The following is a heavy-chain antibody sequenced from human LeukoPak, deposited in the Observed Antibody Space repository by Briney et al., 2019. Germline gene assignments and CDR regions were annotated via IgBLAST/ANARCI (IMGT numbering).Heavy chain of an antibody. D-gene: IGHD3-9*01. V-gene: IGHV3-30*07. J-gene: IGHJ6*02. CDR1: GFTFTEYA. Sequence: GGSLRLSCAASGFTFTEYAMHWVRQAPGKGLEWVALISYDGSRTDYADSVKGRFTISRDNSRNTLYLQMNSLRAEDTAVYYCAKERRESHDILTGYYLYYYYGMDVWGQGTTVTVSS. CDR2: ISYDGSRT. CDR3: AKERRESHDILTGYYLYYYYGMDV.